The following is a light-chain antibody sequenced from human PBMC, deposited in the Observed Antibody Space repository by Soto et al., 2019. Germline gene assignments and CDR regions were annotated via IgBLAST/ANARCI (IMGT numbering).Light chain of an antibody. V-gene: IGLV1-40*01. CDR3: QSYDSSLSGSV. CDR1: SSNIGAGYD. CDR2: GNN. Sequence: QSVLTQPPSVSGAPGQRVTISCTGSSSNIGAGYDVHWYQQFPGTAPKLLIYGNNNRPSGVPDRFSGSKSGTSASLAITGLQSEDEAEFYCQSYDSSLSGSVFGTGTKVTVL. J-gene: IGLJ1*01.